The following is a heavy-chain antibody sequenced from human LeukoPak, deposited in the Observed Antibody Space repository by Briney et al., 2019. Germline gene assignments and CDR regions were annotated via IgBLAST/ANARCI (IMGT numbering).Heavy chain of an antibody. CDR3: ARGLGYCSSSKCSPGYYMDV. CDR1: GSTFSSYG. D-gene: IGHD2-2*01. CDR2: ISSSGTYT. J-gene: IGHJ6*03. V-gene: IGHV3-21*06. Sequence: GGSLRLSCAASGSTFSSYGMNWVRQTPGKGLEWVSRISSSGTYTDYAESVKGRFTISRDNARSSLYLQMNSLRVEDTALYYCARGLGYCSSSKCSPGYYMDVWGKGTTVTVFS.